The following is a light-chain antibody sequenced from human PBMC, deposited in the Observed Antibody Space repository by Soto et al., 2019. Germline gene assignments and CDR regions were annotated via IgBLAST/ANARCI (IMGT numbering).Light chain of an antibody. J-gene: IGKJ1*01. CDR2: HAS. CDR1: QSISIN. CDR3: HQYMSYS. V-gene: IGKV1-5*01. Sequence: DIQMTQSPSSLSASVGGRVTITCRASQSISINLNWYQQKPGTAPKLLIYHASTLESGVPSRFSGSGSGTEFTLTISSLQPDDFATYYCHQYMSYSFGQGTKVDIK.